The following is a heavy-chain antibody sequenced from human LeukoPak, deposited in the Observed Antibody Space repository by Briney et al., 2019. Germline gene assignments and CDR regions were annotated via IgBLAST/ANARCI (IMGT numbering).Heavy chain of an antibody. V-gene: IGHV3-7*01. J-gene: IGHJ4*02. CDR1: GFIFSNYW. Sequence: PGGSLRLSCAASGFIFSNYWMSWLRQAPGKGLEWVANIRQEGNKKNYVDSVEGRFTIYRDNVQNSVYLQMTRLRAEDTAVYYWATDTGHGYFESWGQGTLVTVSS. CDR3: ATDTGHGYFES. D-gene: IGHD4-17*01. CDR2: IRQEGNKK.